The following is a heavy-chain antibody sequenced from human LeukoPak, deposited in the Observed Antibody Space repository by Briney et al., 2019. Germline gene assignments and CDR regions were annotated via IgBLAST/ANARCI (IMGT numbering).Heavy chain of an antibody. D-gene: IGHD1-26*01. Sequence: GASVKVSCKASGYTFTGYYMHWVRQAPGQGLEWMGWINPNSGGTNYAQKFQGWVTMTRDTSISTAYMELSRLTSDDTAVYYCARVPGGATGRFDYWGQGTLVTVSS. J-gene: IGHJ4*02. V-gene: IGHV1-2*04. CDR2: INPNSGGT. CDR1: GYTFTGYY. CDR3: ARVPGGATGRFDY.